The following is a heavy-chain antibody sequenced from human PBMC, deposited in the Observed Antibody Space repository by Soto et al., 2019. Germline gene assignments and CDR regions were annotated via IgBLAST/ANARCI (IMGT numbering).Heavy chain of an antibody. V-gene: IGHV4-31*03. CDR2: IYYRGTT. J-gene: IGHJ6*02. Sequence: QLQLQESGPGLVKPSQTLSLTCSVSGDSISSVPYYWSWIRQHPGKGLEWIGHIYYRGTTYYNPSLKSRLTISIDTSKNQFSLSLSSVTAADTAVYYCARDRGGESLRGSGLDVWGQGTTVSVSS. CDR1: GDSISSVPYY. CDR3: ARDRGGESLRGSGLDV. D-gene: IGHD3-10*01.